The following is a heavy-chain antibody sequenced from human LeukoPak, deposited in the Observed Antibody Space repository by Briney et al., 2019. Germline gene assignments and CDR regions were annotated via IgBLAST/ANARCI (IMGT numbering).Heavy chain of an antibody. CDR3: ARSTGTSMPYYFDH. D-gene: IGHD2/OR15-2a*01. CDR1: GGTISSHSYH. CDR2: IYFSGST. Sequence: PSETLSLTCTVSGGTISSHSYHWGWIRQPPGKGLEWIGSIYFSGSTYFNPSFKSRVSISLDTSKNQFSLELSSVTAADTAVYYCARSTGTSMPYYFDHWGQGTLVTVSS. J-gene: IGHJ4*02. V-gene: IGHV4-39*07.